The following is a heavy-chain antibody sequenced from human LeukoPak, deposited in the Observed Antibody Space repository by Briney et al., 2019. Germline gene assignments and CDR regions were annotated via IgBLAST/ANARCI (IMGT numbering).Heavy chain of an antibody. J-gene: IGHJ4*02. CDR2: IYPGDSDT. D-gene: IGHD6-19*01. Sequence: GESLQISCKGSGSTFSTYWIAWVRQMPGKGLEWMGIIYPGDSDTSYSPSFQGQVTISADKSITTASLQWNSLRAADTAMYYCARLLEGVAGTWGYWGQGTLVTVSS. V-gene: IGHV5-51*01. CDR3: ARLLEGVAGTWGY. CDR1: GSTFSTYW.